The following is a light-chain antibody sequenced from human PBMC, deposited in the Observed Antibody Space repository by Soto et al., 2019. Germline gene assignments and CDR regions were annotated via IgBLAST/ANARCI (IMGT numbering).Light chain of an antibody. CDR2: DVS. Sequence: QSVLTQPASVSGSPGQSITISCTGASSDVGGYNFVSWYQQHPGKAPKLIICDVSDRPTGVSIRFSGSKSGNTASLTISGLQAEDEADYYCSPYGSSSTLVFGTGTKLTVL. V-gene: IGLV2-14*03. J-gene: IGLJ1*01. CDR3: SPYGSSSTLV. CDR1: SSDVGGYNF.